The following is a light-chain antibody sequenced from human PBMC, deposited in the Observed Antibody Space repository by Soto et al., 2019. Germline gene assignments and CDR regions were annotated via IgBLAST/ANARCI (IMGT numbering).Light chain of an antibody. V-gene: IGKV3-15*01. J-gene: IGKJ3*01. CDR2: GAS. CDR1: QSISSN. Sequence: EIVMTQSPATLSVSPGERATLSCRASQSISSNLAWYRQKPGQAPRLLIYGASTRATGIPATFSGSGSGTDFTLTISSLQSEDFAVYYCQQYNNWPFTFGPGTKVDIK. CDR3: QQYNNWPFT.